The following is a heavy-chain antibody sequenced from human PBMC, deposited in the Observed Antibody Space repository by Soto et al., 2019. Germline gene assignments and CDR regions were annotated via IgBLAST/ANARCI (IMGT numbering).Heavy chain of an antibody. Sequence: QVQLVQSGAEVKKPGSSVKFSCKASGGTFSSYAISWVRQAPGQGLEWMGGIIPIVGTANYAQKFQGRVTITADKSTSTAYMELSSLRSEDTAVYYCARANGYCSGGSCYSGAFDIWGQGTMVTVSS. V-gene: IGHV1-69*06. CDR2: IIPIVGTA. CDR1: GGTFSSYA. CDR3: ARANGYCSGGSCYSGAFDI. J-gene: IGHJ3*02. D-gene: IGHD2-15*01.